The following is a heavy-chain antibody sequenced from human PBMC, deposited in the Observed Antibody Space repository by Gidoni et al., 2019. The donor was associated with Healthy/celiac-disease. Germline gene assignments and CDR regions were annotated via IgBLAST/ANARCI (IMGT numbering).Heavy chain of an antibody. Sequence: SCKASGGTFSSYAISWVRQAPGQGLEWRGGIIPIFGTANDEQKFQGRVTITADKSPSTAYMELSSLRSEDPAVYYCARGSSCCGDCFNYWGQGTLVTVSS. CDR1: GGTFSSYA. V-gene: IGHV1-69*06. CDR2: IIPIFGTA. J-gene: IGHJ4*02. CDR3: ARGSSCCGDCFNY. D-gene: IGHD2-21*01.